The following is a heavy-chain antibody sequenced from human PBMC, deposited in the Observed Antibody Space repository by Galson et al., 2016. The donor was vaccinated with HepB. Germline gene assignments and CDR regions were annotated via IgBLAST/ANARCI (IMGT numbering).Heavy chain of an antibody. CDR2: VFHSGST. V-gene: IGHV4-4*02. CDR3: ARTEFGEVGTTTSMVGY. J-gene: IGHJ4*02. CDR1: GGSISSSDW. D-gene: IGHD1-26*01. Sequence: ETLSLTCAVSGGSISSSDWWTWVRQPPGKGLEWIGEVFHSGSTNYNPSLKSRVTISVDTSKNQFTLKMSSVTAADSAVYYCARTEFGEVGTTTSMVGYWGQGTLVIVSS.